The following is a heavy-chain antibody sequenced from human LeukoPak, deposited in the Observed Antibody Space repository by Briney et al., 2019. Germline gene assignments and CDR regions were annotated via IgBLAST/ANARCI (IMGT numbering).Heavy chain of an antibody. CDR1: GFTFSDYY. CDR3: ARAMSAWGVAFDI. D-gene: IGHD3-16*01. CDR2: ISSSGSTI. J-gene: IGHJ3*02. Sequence: GGSLRLSCAASGFTFSDYYMSRIRQAPGKGLEWVSYISSSGSTIYYADSVKGRFTISRDNAKNSLYLQMNSLRAEDTAVYYCARAMSAWGVAFDIWGQGTMVTVSS. V-gene: IGHV3-11*04.